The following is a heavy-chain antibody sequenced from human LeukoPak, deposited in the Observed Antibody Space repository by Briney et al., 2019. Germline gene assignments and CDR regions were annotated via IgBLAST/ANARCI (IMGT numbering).Heavy chain of an antibody. CDR1: GYSFTSYW. CDR2: IDPSDSYT. D-gene: IGHD2-15*01. CDR3: ARTPLYCSGGSCSLGG. J-gene: IGHJ4*02. Sequence: GESLKISCQGSGYSFTSYWISWVRQMPRKGLEWMGRIDPSDSYTNYSPSFQGHVTISADKSISTAYLQWSSLKASDTAMYYCARTPLYCSGGSCSLGGWGQGTLVTVSS. V-gene: IGHV5-10-1*01.